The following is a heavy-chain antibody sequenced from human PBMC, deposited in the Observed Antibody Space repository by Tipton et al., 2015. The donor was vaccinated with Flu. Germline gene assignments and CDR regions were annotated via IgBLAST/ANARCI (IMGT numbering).Heavy chain of an antibody. V-gene: IGHV4-38-2*01. CDR3: ARLPLPLSYFDY. CDR2: VSRTGST. CDR1: GDSISSDYY. Sequence: TLSLTCAVSGDSISSDYYWGWIRQFPGRGLEWIGSVSRTGSTNYNPPLKSRVTISIDTSKNQFSLKLSSVTAADTAVYYCARLPLPLSYFDYWGQGTLVTVSS. J-gene: IGHJ4*02.